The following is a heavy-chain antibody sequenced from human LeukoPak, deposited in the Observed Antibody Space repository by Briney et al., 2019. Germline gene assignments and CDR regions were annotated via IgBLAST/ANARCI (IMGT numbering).Heavy chain of an antibody. D-gene: IGHD3-22*01. CDR3: ASLDSSGAYGYYFDY. CDR2: INHSGST. CDR1: GGSFSGYY. J-gene: IGHJ4*02. Sequence: SETLSLACVVYGGSFSGYYWSWIRQPPGKGLEWIGEINHSGSTNYNPSLKSRVTISVDTSKNQFSLKLGSVTPADTAVYYCASLDSSGAYGYYFDYWGQGTLVTVSS. V-gene: IGHV4-34*01.